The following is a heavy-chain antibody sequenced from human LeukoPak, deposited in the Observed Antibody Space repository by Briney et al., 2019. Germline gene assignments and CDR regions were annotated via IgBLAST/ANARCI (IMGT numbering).Heavy chain of an antibody. CDR3: ARNHSGVITTFDY. Sequence: SGGSLRLSCAASGFTFSSYSMNWVRQAPGKGLEWVSSISSSSSYIYYADSVKGRFTISRDNAKNSLYLQMNSLRAEDTAVYYCARNHSGVITTFDYWGQGTLVTVSS. D-gene: IGHD3-22*01. CDR1: GFTFSSYS. CDR2: ISSSSSYI. J-gene: IGHJ4*02. V-gene: IGHV3-21*01.